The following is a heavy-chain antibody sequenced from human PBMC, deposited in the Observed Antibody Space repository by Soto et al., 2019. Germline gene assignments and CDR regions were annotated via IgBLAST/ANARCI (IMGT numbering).Heavy chain of an antibody. CDR1: GGSFSGYY. D-gene: IGHD3-22*01. CDR2: INHSGST. V-gene: IGHV4-34*01. Sequence: SETLSLTCAVYGGSFSGYYWSWIRQPPGKGLEWIGEINHSGSTNYNPSLKSRVTISVDTSKNQFSLKLSSVTAADTAVYYCARGHGVVVNLYYYYGVDVWGQGTTVTVSS. J-gene: IGHJ6*02. CDR3: ARGHGVVVNLYYYYGVDV.